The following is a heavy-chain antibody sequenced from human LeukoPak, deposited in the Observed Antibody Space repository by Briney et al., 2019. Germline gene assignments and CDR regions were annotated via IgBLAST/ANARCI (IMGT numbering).Heavy chain of an antibody. CDR1: GGSFSGYY. Sequence: SETLSLTCAVYGGSFSGYYWSWIRQPPGKGLEWIGEINHSGSTNYNPSLKSRVTISVDTSKNQFSLKLSSVTAADTAVYYCARHYFAAAGKNWFDPWGQGTLVTVSS. V-gene: IGHV4-34*01. D-gene: IGHD6-13*01. J-gene: IGHJ5*02. CDR2: INHSGST. CDR3: ARHYFAAAGKNWFDP.